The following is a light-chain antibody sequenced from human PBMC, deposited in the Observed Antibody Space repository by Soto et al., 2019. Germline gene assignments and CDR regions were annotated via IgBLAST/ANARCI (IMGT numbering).Light chain of an antibody. CDR1: SSDVGSYNL. CDR3: CSYSGSSTYV. J-gene: IGLJ1*01. Sequence: QSALTQPASVSVSPGQSITISCTGTSSDVGSYNLVSWYQQQPGKAPKLLIYEGSKRPSGVSNRFSGSKSGNTASLTISGRQAEDEADYYCCSYSGSSTYVFGTGTKVTVL. CDR2: EGS. V-gene: IGLV2-23*01.